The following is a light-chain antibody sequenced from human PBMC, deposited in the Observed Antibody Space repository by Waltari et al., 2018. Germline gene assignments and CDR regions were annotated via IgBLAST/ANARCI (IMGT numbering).Light chain of an antibody. CDR2: EVT. Sequence: QSALTQPRSVSGSPGQSVTISCTATISDVGNYNYFSWYHQHPGKAPKLIIYEVTTRPSGVPDRLSGSKSGNTASLTISGLQAEDEADYYCCSYAGRYTFVFGTGTKVTVL. J-gene: IGLJ1*01. CDR3: CSYAGRYTFV. V-gene: IGLV2-11*01. CDR1: ISDVGNYNY.